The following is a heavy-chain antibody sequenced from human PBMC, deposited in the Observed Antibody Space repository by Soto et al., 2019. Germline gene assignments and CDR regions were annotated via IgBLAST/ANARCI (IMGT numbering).Heavy chain of an antibody. CDR1: GFPFSSYW. CDR3: ASYSDVSGSRSFDY. D-gene: IGHD3-10*01. CDR2: IKQDGTET. Sequence: EVQLVESGGGLVQPGGSLRLSCAASGFPFSSYWMSWVRQAPGKGLEWVATIKQDGTETYYLDSVKGRFTISRDNAKTSLYLQMNSLRAEDTAVYYCASYSDVSGSRSFDYWGQGTLVTVSS. J-gene: IGHJ4*02. V-gene: IGHV3-7*05.